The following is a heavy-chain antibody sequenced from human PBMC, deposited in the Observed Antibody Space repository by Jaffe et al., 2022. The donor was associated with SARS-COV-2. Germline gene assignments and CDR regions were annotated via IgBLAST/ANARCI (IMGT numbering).Heavy chain of an antibody. J-gene: IGHJ2*01. Sequence: QVQLVESGGGVVQPGRSLRLSCAASGFTFSSYAMHWVRQAPGKGLEWVAVISYDGSNKYYADSVKGRFTISRDNSKNTLYLQMNSLRAEDTAVYYCARCPTVTYDHCWYFDLWGRGTLVTVSS. V-gene: IGHV3-30-3*01. CDR2: ISYDGSNK. CDR3: ARCPTVTYDHCWYFDL. D-gene: IGHD4-17*01. CDR1: GFTFSSYA.